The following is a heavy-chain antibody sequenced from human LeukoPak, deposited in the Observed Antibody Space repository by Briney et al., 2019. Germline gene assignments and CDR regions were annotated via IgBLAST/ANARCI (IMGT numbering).Heavy chain of an antibody. CDR1: GFTFTNFG. V-gene: IGHV3-30*02. CDR2: IMYDGSIK. CDR3: ARDLAAAGPHFDY. J-gene: IGHJ4*02. D-gene: IGHD6-13*01. Sequence: GGSLRLSCAASGFTFTNFGMHWVRQAPGKGLDWVAFIMYDGSIKFYADSVLGRFTISRDNSKNTLDLQMNSLRTEDTAVYHCARDLAAAGPHFDYWGQGTLVTVSS.